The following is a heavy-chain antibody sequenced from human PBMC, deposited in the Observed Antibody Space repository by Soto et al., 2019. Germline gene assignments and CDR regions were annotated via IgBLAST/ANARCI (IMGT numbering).Heavy chain of an antibody. J-gene: IGHJ6*02. CDR3: ASAHESNGYAFYYYYYGMDV. CDR2: ISYDGSNK. CDR1: GFTFSSYA. V-gene: IGHV3-30-3*01. Sequence: PGGSLRLSCAASGFTFSSYAMHWVRQAPGKGLEWVAVISYDGSNKYYADSVKGRFTISRDNSKNTLYLQMNSLRAEDTAVYYCASAHESNGYAFYYYYYGMDVWGQGTTVTV. D-gene: IGHD3-16*01.